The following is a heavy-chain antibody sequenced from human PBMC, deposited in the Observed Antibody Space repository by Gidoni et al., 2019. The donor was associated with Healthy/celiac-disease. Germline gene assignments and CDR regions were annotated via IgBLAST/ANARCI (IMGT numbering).Heavy chain of an antibody. Sequence: QVQLAQSGAEVKKSGAPVKVSCKASGCPLSSYAISWVRQAPGQGLEWMVGIIPIFGTANYAQKFQGKVTITADKSTSTAYMELSSLRSEDTAVYYCAREPPKFESSSWWDWGQGTLVTVSS. CDR3: AREPPKFESSSWWD. CDR1: GCPLSSYA. V-gene: IGHV1-69*06. CDR2: IIPIFGTA. J-gene: IGHJ4*02. D-gene: IGHD6-13*01.